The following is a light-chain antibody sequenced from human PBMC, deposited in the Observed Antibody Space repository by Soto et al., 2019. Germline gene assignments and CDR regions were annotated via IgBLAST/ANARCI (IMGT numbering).Light chain of an antibody. Sequence: EIVLTQSPATLSLSPGERATLSCRASQSVSSYLAWYQQKPGQAPRLLIYDASNRATGIPARFSGSGSGTDFTLTISSLEPEDVVVSYCQQRSNLLTFGGGTKVEIK. CDR1: QSVSSY. J-gene: IGKJ4*01. CDR3: QQRSNLLT. CDR2: DAS. V-gene: IGKV3-11*01.